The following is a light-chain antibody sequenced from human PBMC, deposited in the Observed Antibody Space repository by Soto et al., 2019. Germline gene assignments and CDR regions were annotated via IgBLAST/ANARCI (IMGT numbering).Light chain of an antibody. CDR2: DVS. V-gene: IGLV7-46*01. J-gene: IGLJ2*01. CDR1: TGAVTSGHY. Sequence: QAVVTQEPSLTVSPGGTVTLTCGSSTGAVTSGHYPYWFQQKPGQAPRTLIYDVSNRPSGVSNRFSGSKSGNTASLTISGLQAEDEADYYCSSYTSSSTRVVFGGGTKVTVL. CDR3: SSYTSSSTRVV.